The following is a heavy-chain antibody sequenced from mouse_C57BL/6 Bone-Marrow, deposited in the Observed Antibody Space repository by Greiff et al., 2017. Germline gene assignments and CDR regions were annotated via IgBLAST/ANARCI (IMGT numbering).Heavy chain of an antibody. D-gene: IGHD2-5*01. CDR2: ISGGGGNT. Sequence: EVMLVESGGGLVKPGGSLKLSCAASGFTFSSYTMSWVRQTPEKRLEWVATISGGGGNTYYPDSVKGRFTISRDNPKNTLYLQMSSLRSEDTALYYCARYYYSNRYYYAMDYWGQGTSVTVSS. CDR3: ARYYYSNRYYYAMDY. CDR1: GFTFSSYT. J-gene: IGHJ4*01. V-gene: IGHV5-9*01.